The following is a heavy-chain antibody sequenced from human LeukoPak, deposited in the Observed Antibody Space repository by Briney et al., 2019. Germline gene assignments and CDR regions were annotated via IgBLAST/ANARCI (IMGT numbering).Heavy chain of an antibody. CDR1: GFTFSSYG. Sequence: GGSLRLSCAASGFTFSSYGMHWVRQAPGKGLEWVAVIWYDGSNKYYADSVKGRFTISRDNSKNTLYLQMNSLRAEDTAVYYCARDGIAAAGGFDYWGQGTQVTVSS. J-gene: IGHJ4*02. CDR3: ARDGIAAAGGFDY. V-gene: IGHV3-33*01. CDR2: IWYDGSNK. D-gene: IGHD6-13*01.